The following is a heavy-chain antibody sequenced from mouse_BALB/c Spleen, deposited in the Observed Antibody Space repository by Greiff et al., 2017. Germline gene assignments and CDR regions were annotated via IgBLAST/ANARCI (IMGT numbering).Heavy chain of an antibody. D-gene: IGHD2-14*01. J-gene: IGHJ3*01. CDR3: AREVRRWFAY. Sequence: DVKLQESGPGLVKPSQSLSLTCTVTGYSITSDYAWNWIRQFPGNKLEWMGYISYSGSTSYNPSLKSRISITRDTSKNQFFLQLNSVTTEDTATYYCAREVRRWFAYWGQGTLVTVSA. CDR2: ISYSGST. CDR1: GYSITSDYA. V-gene: IGHV3-2*02.